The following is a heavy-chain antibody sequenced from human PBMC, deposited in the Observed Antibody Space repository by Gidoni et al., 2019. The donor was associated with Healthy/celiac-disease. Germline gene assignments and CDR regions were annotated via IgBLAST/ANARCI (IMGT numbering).Heavy chain of an antibody. J-gene: IGHJ5*02. CDR3: ARATYYYDSSGLGWFDP. CDR2: IIPIFGTA. D-gene: IGHD3-22*01. CDR1: GGTFSSYA. V-gene: IGHV1-69*01. Sequence: QVQLVQPGAEVKKPGSSVTVSCKASGGTFSSYAISWVRQAPGQGLEWMGGIIPIFGTANYAQKFQGRVTITADESTSTAYMELSSLRSEDTAVYYCARATYYYDSSGLGWFDPWGQGTLVTVSS.